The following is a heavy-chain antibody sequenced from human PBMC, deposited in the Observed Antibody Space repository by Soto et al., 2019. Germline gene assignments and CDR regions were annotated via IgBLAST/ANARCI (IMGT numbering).Heavy chain of an antibody. V-gene: IGHV3-30*03. Sequence: QMQLVESGGGVVQPGNSLRISCAASGFIFSNYAMHWVRQAPGKGLEWVALISYDGRYIYYADSVKGRFAISRDNSKKTVELLMNSLRREDTAVYYCARDVTDYVLDVWGQGTTVNVSS. CDR2: ISYDGRYI. D-gene: IGHD3-9*01. CDR3: ARDVTDYVLDV. J-gene: IGHJ6*02. CDR1: GFIFSNYA.